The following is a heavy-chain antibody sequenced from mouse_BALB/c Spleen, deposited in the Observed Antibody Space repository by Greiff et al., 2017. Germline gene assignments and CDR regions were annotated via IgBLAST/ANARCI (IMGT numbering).Heavy chain of an antibody. J-gene: IGHJ2*01. CDR3: ARENWGFDY. V-gene: IGHV5-9-4*01. D-gene: IGHD4-1*01. CDR2: ISSDGSYT. CDR1: GFTFSSYP. Sequence: EVQRVESGGGLVKPGGSLKLSCAASGFTFSSYPMSWVRQSPEKRLEWVAEISSDGSYTYYPHTVTGQCTISRDNAKNTLYLEMGRLRSEDTAMYYCARENWGFDYWGQGTTLTVSA.